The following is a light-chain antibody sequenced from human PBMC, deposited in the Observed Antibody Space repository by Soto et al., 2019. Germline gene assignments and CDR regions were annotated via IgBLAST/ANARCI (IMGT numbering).Light chain of an antibody. Sequence: QSVLTPAASVSGSPGQSITISCTGTRSDVGGYNYVSWYQHHPGKAPKLMIYEVSDRPSGVSNRFSGSKSGNTASLTISGLQADDDYDYYYSPDTRTSPLRLGTG. V-gene: IGLV2-14*01. CDR2: EVS. CDR1: RSDVGGYNY. CDR3: SPDTRTSPLR. J-gene: IGLJ1*01.